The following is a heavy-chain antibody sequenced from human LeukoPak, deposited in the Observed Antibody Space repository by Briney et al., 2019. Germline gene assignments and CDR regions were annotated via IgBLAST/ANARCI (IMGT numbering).Heavy chain of an antibody. CDR2: IIPIFGTA. D-gene: IGHD6-13*01. Sequence: ASVKVSCKASGGTFSSYAISGVRQAPGQGLEGMGGIIPIFGTANYAQKLQGRVTMTTDTSTSTAYMELRSLRSDDTAVYYCAGSIAAAGGLFDYWGQGTLVTVSS. J-gene: IGHJ4*02. V-gene: IGHV1-69*05. CDR3: AGSIAAAGGLFDY. CDR1: GGTFSSYA.